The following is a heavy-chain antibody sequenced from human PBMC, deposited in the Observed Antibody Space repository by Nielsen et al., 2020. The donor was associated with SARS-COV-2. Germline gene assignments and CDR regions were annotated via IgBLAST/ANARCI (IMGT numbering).Heavy chain of an antibody. J-gene: IGHJ4*02. V-gene: IGHV3-74*01. Sequence: GESLKISCAASGFGLSNYCMYWVRQSPEKGLMWVAHIDYEGSLTSYADSVKGRFTISRDNAKNIVYLQMNSLRVEDTAVYYCAKRSGYTSGWYGDYWGQGTLVTVSS. CDR1: GFGLSNYC. D-gene: IGHD6-19*01. CDR2: IDYEGSLT. CDR3: AKRSGYTSGWYGDY.